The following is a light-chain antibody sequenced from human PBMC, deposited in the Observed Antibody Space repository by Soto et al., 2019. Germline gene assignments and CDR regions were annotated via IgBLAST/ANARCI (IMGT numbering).Light chain of an antibody. CDR2: DVT. V-gene: IGLV2-14*01. Sequence: QSALTQPASVSGSPGQSITISCTGTRSDVGGYNFVSWYQQHPGEVPKLLIYDVTHRPSGVSNRFSASKSANTASLTISGLQAEDEADSYCSSYTSTNTLAFGGGTKLTVL. J-gene: IGLJ2*01. CDR1: RSDVGGYNF. CDR3: SSYTSTNTLA.